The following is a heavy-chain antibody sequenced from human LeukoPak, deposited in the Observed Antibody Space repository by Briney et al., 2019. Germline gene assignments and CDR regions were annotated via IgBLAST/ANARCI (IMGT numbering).Heavy chain of an antibody. CDR2: IYYSGST. CDR3: ARGGRGRIVVVPAAMKMGAFDI. D-gene: IGHD2-2*01. Sequence: PSETLSLTCTVSGGSISSSSYYWGWIRQSPGKGLEWIGNIYYSGSTYYNPSLKSRVNISVDTSKNQFSLKLSSVTAADTAVYYCARGGRGRIVVVPAAMKMGAFDIWGQGTMVTVSS. J-gene: IGHJ3*02. CDR1: GGSISSSSYY. V-gene: IGHV4-39*07.